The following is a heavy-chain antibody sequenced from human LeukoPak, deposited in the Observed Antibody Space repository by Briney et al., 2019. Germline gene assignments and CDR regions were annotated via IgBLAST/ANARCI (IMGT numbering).Heavy chain of an antibody. CDR1: GYTFTSYG. D-gene: IGHD2-15*01. Sequence: ASVKVSCKASGYTFTSYGISWVRQAPGQGLEWMGWISAYNGNTNYAQKLQGRVTMTTDTSTSTAYMELRSLRSDDTAVYYCARDCPDGGGCSTVDYWGQGTLVTVSS. J-gene: IGHJ4*02. CDR2: ISAYNGNT. CDR3: ARDCPDGGGCSTVDY. V-gene: IGHV1-18*01.